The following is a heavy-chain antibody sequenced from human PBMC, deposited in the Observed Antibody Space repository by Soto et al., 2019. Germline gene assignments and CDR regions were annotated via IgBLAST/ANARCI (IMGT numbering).Heavy chain of an antibody. J-gene: IGHJ6*02. CDR2: ISSSSSYT. D-gene: IGHD3-10*01. CDR3: ARDGFPSWNYLYGMDV. Sequence: GGSLRLSCAASGFTFSDYYMSWIRQAPGKGLEWVSYISSSSSYTNYADSVKGRFTISRDNAKNSLYLQMNSLRAEDTAVYYCARDGFPSWNYLYGMDVWGQGTTVTVSS. V-gene: IGHV3-11*06. CDR1: GFTFSDYY.